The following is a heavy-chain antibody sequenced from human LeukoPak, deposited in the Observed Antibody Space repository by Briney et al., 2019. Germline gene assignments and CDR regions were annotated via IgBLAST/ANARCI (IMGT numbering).Heavy chain of an antibody. J-gene: IGHJ4*02. CDR3: ARDERYYGSGKSFVVFDY. D-gene: IGHD3-10*01. CDR2: INHSGST. CDR1: GGSFSGYY. V-gene: IGHV4-34*01. Sequence: SETLSLTCAVYGGSFSGYYWSWIRQPPGKGLEWIGEINHSGSTNYNPPLKSRVTISVDTSKNQFSLKLSSVTAADTAVYYCARDERYYGSGKSFVVFDYWGQGTLVTVSS.